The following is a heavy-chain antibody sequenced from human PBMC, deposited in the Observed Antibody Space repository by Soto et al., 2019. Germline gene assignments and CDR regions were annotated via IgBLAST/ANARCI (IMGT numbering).Heavy chain of an antibody. V-gene: IGHV3-30*18. D-gene: IGHD5-18*01. CDR1: GFTFSSYG. Sequence: GGSLRLSCAASGFTFSSYGMHWVRQAPGKGLEWVAVISYDGSNKYYADSVKGRFTISRDNSKNTLYLQMNSLRAEDTAVYYCAKDSGYSYGYHYFDYWGQGTLVTVSS. J-gene: IGHJ4*02. CDR3: AKDSGYSYGYHYFDY. CDR2: ISYDGSNK.